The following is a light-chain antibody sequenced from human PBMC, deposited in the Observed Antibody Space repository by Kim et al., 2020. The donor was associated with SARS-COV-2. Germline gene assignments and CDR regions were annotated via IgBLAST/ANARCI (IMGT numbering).Light chain of an antibody. Sequence: VSPGERATLSCRASQSVSSNLAWYQQKPGQAPRLLIYGASTRATGIPARFSGSASGTEFTLTISSLQSEDFAVYYCQQYNNWPMYTFGQGTKLEI. CDR3: QQYNNWPMYT. CDR2: GAS. CDR1: QSVSSN. V-gene: IGKV3-15*01. J-gene: IGKJ2*01.